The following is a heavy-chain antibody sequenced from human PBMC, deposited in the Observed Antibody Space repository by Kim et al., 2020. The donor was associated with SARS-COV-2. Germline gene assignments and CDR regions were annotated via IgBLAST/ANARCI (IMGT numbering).Heavy chain of an antibody. CDR2: ISYDGSKT. D-gene: IGHD3-9*01. V-gene: IGHV3-30*18. CDR3: AKDQAHYDILTGLDY. CDR1: GFTFSTYA. J-gene: IGHJ4*01. Sequence: GGSLRLSCATFGFTFSTYAMHWVRQAPGKGLEYVALISYDGSKTYYGDSVKGRFTISRDNSKNTLSLQMNSLRAEDTAVYYCAKDQAHYDILTGLDYWGHGTLVAVSS.